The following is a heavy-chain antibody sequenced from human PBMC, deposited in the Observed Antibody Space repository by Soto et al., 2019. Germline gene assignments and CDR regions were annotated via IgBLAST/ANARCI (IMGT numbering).Heavy chain of an antibody. Sequence: GGSLRLSCATSGFTFSNYWIHWVRQAPGEGLVWVSRINPDATTINYADSVKGRFTVSRDNAKNTLYLQMNSLRAEDTAVYYCATAGSYRFDHWGQGTLVTVSS. CDR1: GFTFSNYW. CDR3: ATAGSYRFDH. V-gene: IGHV3-74*01. D-gene: IGHD3-10*01. CDR2: INPDATTI. J-gene: IGHJ4*02.